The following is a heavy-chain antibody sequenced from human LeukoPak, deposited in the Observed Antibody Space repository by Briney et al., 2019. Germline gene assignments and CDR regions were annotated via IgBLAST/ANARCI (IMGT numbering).Heavy chain of an antibody. Sequence: PSETLSLTCTVSGDSISSSSYYWGWIRQPPGKRLEWIGSIYYSGSTYYNPSLKSRVTISVDTSKNQFSLKLSSVTAADTAVYYCAVGYCSGGSCRNDYWGQGTLVTVSS. CDR1: GDSISSSSYY. V-gene: IGHV4-39*07. CDR3: AVGYCSGGSCRNDY. D-gene: IGHD2-15*01. CDR2: IYYSGST. J-gene: IGHJ4*02.